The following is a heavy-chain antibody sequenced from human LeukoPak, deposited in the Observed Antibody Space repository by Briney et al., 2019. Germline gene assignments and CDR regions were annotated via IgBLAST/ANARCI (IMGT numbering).Heavy chain of an antibody. Sequence: ASVKVSCKVSGYTLTELSIHWVRQAPGKGLEWMGCLDPEDGETIYAQRFQGRVTMTEDTSTDTAYMELSSLRSENAAVYYCATVSYYYDSSGYQGYFQHWGQGTLVTVSS. V-gene: IGHV1-24*01. D-gene: IGHD3-22*01. CDR1: GYTLTELS. CDR2: LDPEDGET. J-gene: IGHJ1*01. CDR3: ATVSYYYDSSGYQGYFQH.